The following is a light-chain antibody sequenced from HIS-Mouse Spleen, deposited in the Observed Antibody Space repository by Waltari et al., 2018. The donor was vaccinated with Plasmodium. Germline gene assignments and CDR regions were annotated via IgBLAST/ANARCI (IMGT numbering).Light chain of an antibody. CDR3: MIWPSNASGV. CDR1: SDINVGSYH. CDR2: YYSDSDK. V-gene: IGLV5-37*01. J-gene: IGLJ3*02. Sequence: QPVLTQPPSSSASPGESARLTCPLPSDINVGSYHIYWYHQKPGSPPRYLLYYYSDSDKGQCSGVPSRFSGSKDASANTGILLISGLQSEDEADYYCMIWPSNASGVFGGGTKLTVL.